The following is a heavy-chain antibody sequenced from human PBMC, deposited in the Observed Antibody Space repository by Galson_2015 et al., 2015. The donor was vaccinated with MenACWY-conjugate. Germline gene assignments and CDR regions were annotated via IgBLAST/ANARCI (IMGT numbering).Heavy chain of an antibody. D-gene: IGHD1-26*01. CDR3: AREGRHVGSYSDLDY. CDR1: GFSFSTYT. CDR2: ISSGSNSI. V-gene: IGHV3-48*02. J-gene: IGHJ4*02. Sequence: SLRLSCAASGFSFSTYTMNWVRQAPGKGLEWVSFISSGSNSIYYADSVKGRFTISRDNAKNSLYLQMDSLRDEDTAVYYCAREGRHVGSYSDLDYWGQGTLVTVSS.